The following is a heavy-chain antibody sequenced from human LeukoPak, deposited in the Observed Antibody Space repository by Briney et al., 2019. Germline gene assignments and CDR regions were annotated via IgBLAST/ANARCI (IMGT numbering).Heavy chain of an antibody. CDR2: ISSGSSYI. J-gene: IGHJ4*02. D-gene: IGHD6-6*01. CDR3: ARQSRGSSSSNRALDY. CDR1: GFTFSSYS. V-gene: IGHV3-21*01. Sequence: GGSLRLSCAASGFTFSSYSMNWVRQAPGKGLEWVSSISSGSSYIYYADSVKGRFTISRDNAKNSLYLQMNSLRAEDTAVYYCARQSRGSSSSNRALDYWGQGTLVTVSS.